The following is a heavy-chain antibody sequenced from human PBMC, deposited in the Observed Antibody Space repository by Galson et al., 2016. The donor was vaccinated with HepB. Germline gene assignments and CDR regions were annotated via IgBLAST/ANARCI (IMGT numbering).Heavy chain of an antibody. CDR3: AKRALVAGLNWFDS. V-gene: IGHV3-33*06. CDR2: IWYDGSNK. Sequence: SLRLSCATSGFTFSRHGMHWVRQAPGKGLEWVAVIWYDGSNKYYADSVKGRFTISRDNSQNTLYLWMSSLRAEDSAVYYCAKRALVAGLNWFDSWGQGTLVTVSS. D-gene: IGHD6-25*01. CDR1: GFTFSRHG. J-gene: IGHJ5*01.